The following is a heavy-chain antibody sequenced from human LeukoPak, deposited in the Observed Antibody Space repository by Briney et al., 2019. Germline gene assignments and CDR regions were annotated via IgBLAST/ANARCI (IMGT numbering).Heavy chain of an antibody. Sequence: ASVKVSCKASGYTFTGYYMHWVRQAPGQGLEWMGWINPNSGGTNYAQKFQGRVTMTRDTSISTAYMELSRLRSDDTAVYYCARDSNGDCYFDYWGQGTLVTVSS. V-gene: IGHV1-2*02. J-gene: IGHJ4*02. CDR2: INPNSGGT. CDR3: ARDSNGDCYFDY. CDR1: GYTFTGYY. D-gene: IGHD4-17*01.